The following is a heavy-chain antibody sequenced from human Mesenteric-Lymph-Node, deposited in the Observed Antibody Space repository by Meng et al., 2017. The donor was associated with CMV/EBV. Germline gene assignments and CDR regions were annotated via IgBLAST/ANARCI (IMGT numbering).Heavy chain of an antibody. V-gene: IGHV3-66*02. D-gene: IGHD2-21*01. CDR2: IYVGDST. J-gene: IGHJ3*02. CDR1: GFTVSRRY. CDR3: GNGLDGGRYALWAFDI. Sequence: GESLKISCAVSGFTVSRRYMTWVRQAPGKGLEWVSIIYVGDSTFYADSVQGRFTVSRDNSRNTLYLQMNSLRPEDTAIYYCGNGLDGGRYALWAFDIWGQGTMVTVSS.